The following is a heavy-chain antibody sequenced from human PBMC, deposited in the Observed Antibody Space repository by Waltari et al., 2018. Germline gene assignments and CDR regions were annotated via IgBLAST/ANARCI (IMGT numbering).Heavy chain of an antibody. J-gene: IGHJ4*02. CDR3: AAYSGSWY. D-gene: IGHD6-13*01. Sequence: EVQLVESGGGLVQPGGSLRLSCAASGFIFSNYGLHWLRQAPGKGPVWVSQVKADGSTTRYTYSVEGRFTISRDNARNMLYLQMKSLRAEDTALYYCAAYSGSWYWGQGTLVTVSS. CDR1: GFIFSNYG. CDR2: VKADGSTT. V-gene: IGHV3-74*01.